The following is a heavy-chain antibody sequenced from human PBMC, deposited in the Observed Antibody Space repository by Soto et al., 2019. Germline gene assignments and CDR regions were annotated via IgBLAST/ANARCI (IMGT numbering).Heavy chain of an antibody. J-gene: IGHJ5*02. CDR1: SGSISSSNW. V-gene: IGHV4-4*02. CDR2: IYHSGST. D-gene: IGHD3-3*01. Sequence: PSETLSLTCAVSSGSISSSNWWSWVRQPPGKGLEWIGEIYHSGSTNYNPSLKSRVTISVDKSKNQFSLKLSSVTAADTAVYYCARDRSITIFGLATGGFDPWGQGTLVTVSS. CDR3: ARDRSITIFGLATGGFDP.